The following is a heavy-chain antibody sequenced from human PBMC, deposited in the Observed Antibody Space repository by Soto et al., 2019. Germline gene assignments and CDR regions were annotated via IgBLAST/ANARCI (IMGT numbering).Heavy chain of an antibody. CDR3: ARRITYSSSSENFDY. V-gene: IGHV4-39*01. D-gene: IGHD6-6*01. Sequence: SETLSLTCTVSGGSISSSSYYWGWIRQPPGKGLEWIGSIYYSGSTYYNPSLKSRGTISVDTSKNQFSLKLSSVTAADTAVYYCARRITYSSSSENFDYWGQGTLVTVSS. J-gene: IGHJ4*02. CDR1: GGSISSSSYY. CDR2: IYYSGST.